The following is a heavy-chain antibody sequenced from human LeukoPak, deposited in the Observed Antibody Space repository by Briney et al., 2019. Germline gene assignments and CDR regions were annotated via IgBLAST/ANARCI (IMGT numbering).Heavy chain of an antibody. J-gene: IGHJ4*02. Sequence: PSETLSLTCTVSGYSISSGYYWGWIRQPPGKGLEWIGEINHSGSTNYNPSLKSRVTISVDTSKNQFSLKLSSVTAADTAVYYCARRKDYSRPIYYGSGRIITAFDYWGQGTLVTVSS. CDR1: GYSISSGYY. V-gene: IGHV4-38-2*02. CDR3: ARRKDYSRPIYYGSGRIITAFDY. D-gene: IGHD3-10*01. CDR2: INHSGST.